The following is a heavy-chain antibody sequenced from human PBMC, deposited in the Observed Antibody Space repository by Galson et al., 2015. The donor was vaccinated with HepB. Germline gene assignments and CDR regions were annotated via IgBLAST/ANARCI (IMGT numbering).Heavy chain of an antibody. CDR3: ARSRSPATDAFDV. CDR2: IVPILGIA. J-gene: IGHJ3*01. V-gene: IGHV1-69*04. D-gene: IGHD2-2*01. Sequence: SVKVSCKASGGTFSNYDISWVRQAPGQGLELMGRIVPILGIAHSAQKFQGRVTITADKSTSTAYMELSSLRSEDTALYYCARSRSPATDAFDVWGRGTMVTVSS. CDR1: GGTFSNYD.